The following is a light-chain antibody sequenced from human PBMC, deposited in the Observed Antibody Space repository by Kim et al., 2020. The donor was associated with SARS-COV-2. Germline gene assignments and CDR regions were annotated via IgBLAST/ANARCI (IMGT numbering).Light chain of an antibody. CDR1: QRISSW. Sequence: TQSASIGDLVTITCRASQRISSWLAWYQQKPGKAPKLLIYDASSLESGVPSRFSGSGSGTEFTLTISSLQPDDFATYHCQQYKSYSFGQGTKLEI. CDR3: QQYKSYS. V-gene: IGKV1-5*01. CDR2: DAS. J-gene: IGKJ2*01.